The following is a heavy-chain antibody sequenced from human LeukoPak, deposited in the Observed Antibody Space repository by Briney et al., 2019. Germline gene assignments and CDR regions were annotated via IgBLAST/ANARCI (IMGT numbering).Heavy chain of an antibody. CDR3: ARQVGYCSSTSCYTFDY. D-gene: IGHD2-2*02. V-gene: IGHV4-39*01. Sequence: SEALSLTCTVSGGSISSSNYYWGWIRQPPGKGLEWIGSMYYSGTTYYNPSLKSRVTISLDTSKNQFSLKLSSVTAADTAVYYCARQVGYCSSTSCYTFDYWGQGTLVTVSS. CDR1: GGSISSSNYY. J-gene: IGHJ4*02. CDR2: MYYSGTT.